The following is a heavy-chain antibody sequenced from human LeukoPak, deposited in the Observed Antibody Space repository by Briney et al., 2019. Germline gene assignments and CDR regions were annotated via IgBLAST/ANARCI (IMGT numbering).Heavy chain of an antibody. CDR2: IYYSGST. V-gene: IGHV4-39*01. CDR3: ASHLVPAFDY. Sequence: PSETLSLTCTVSGGSISSSSYYWGWIRQPPGKGLEWIGSIYYSGSTYYNPSLKSRVTISVDTSKNQFSLKLGSVTAADTAVYYCASHLVPAFDYWGQGTLVTVSS. D-gene: IGHD2-2*01. J-gene: IGHJ4*02. CDR1: GGSISSSSYY.